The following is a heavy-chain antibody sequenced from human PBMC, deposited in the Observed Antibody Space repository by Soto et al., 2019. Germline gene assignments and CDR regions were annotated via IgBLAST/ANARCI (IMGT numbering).Heavy chain of an antibody. J-gene: IGHJ4*02. CDR2: IKSKTNGGTT. V-gene: IGHV3-15*01. CDR1: GFTFSNAW. CDR3: TTDDPINRN. Sequence: EVQLVESGGGLVKAGESLRVSCAASGFTFSNAWMSWVRQAPGRGLEWVGRIKSKTNGGTTDYAAPVEGRFSISRDDSKSTVYLQMNSLKTEDTAIYYCTTDDPINRNWGQGTLVTVSS.